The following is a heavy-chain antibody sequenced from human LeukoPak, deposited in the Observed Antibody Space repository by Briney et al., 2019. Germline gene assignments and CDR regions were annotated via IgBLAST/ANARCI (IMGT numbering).Heavy chain of an antibody. CDR3: ARDGTPHYDSSGYYYMGLVYDYYGMDV. Sequence: GGSLRLSCAASGFTFSSYAMHWVRQAPGKGLEWVAVISYDGSNKYYADSVKGRFTISRDNSKNTLYLQMNSVRAEDTAVYYWARDGTPHYDSSGYYYMGLVYDYYGMDVWGQGTTVTVSS. J-gene: IGHJ6*02. V-gene: IGHV3-30*04. D-gene: IGHD3-22*01. CDR2: ISYDGSNK. CDR1: GFTFSSYA.